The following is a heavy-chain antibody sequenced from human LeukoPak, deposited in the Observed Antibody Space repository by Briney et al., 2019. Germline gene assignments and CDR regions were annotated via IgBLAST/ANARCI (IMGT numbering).Heavy chain of an antibody. CDR3: GNGIVGATTGMIFDY. Sequence: GGSLRLSCAASGFTFSSYAMSWVRQAPGKGLEWVSAISGSGGSTYYADSVKGRFTVSRDNSKNTLYLQMNSLRAEDTAVYYCGNGIVGATTGMIFDYWGQGTLVTVSS. D-gene: IGHD1-26*01. J-gene: IGHJ4*02. V-gene: IGHV3-23*01. CDR1: GFTFSSYA. CDR2: ISGSGGST.